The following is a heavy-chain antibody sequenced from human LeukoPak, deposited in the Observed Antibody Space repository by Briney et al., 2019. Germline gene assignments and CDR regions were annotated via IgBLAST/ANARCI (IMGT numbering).Heavy chain of an antibody. V-gene: IGHV3-21*06. CDR3: LRDVSRRIGMDV. D-gene: IGHD2/OR15-2a*01. J-gene: IGHJ6*02. Sequence: PGGSLRLSCLASGFSFNSYTVNWVREAPGKGLEWVSTISPGVSGYTWYAESVKGRFTISRDNPENSLYLQMDSLRADDTAVYYCLRDVSRRIGMDVWGQGTTVTVSS. CDR2: ISPGVSGYT. CDR1: GFSFNSYT.